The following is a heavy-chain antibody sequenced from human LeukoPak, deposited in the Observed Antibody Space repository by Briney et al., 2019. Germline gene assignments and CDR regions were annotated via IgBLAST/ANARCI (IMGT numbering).Heavy chain of an antibody. Sequence: ASVKVSCKASGYTFTNYYIHWVRQAPGQGLEWVGMINPSGGRTSYAQRFQGRVTVTTDTSTSTAYMELRSLRSDDTAVYYCARLHYDYVWGSYRTFDYWGQGTLVTVSS. CDR1: GYTFTNYY. V-gene: IGHV1-46*01. J-gene: IGHJ4*02. CDR3: ARLHYDYVWGSYRTFDY. D-gene: IGHD3-16*02. CDR2: INPSGGRT.